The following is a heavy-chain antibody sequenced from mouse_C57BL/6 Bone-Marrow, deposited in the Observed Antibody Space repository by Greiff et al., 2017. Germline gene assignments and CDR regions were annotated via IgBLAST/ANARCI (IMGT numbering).Heavy chain of an antibody. D-gene: IGHD1-1*01. V-gene: IGHV1-81*01. CDR1: GYTFTSSG. CDR2: IYPRSGNT. CDR3: ARPYYYGSSCLAY. J-gene: IGHJ3*01. Sequence: VQLQQSGAELARPGASVKLSCKASGYTFTSSGISWVKQRTGQGLEWIGEIYPRSGNTYYNEKFTVKATLTADKSSSTAYMELRSLTSEDSAVYFCARPYYYGSSCLAYWGQGTLVTVSA.